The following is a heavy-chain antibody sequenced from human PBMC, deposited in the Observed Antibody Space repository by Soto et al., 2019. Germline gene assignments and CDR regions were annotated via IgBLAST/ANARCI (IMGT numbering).Heavy chain of an antibody. V-gene: IGHV3-23*01. CDR3: AKGVSVYDFRYYCCYMVV. CDR2: ISGSGGST. CDR1: GFTFSSYA. J-gene: IGHJ6*03. Sequence: EVQLLESGGGLVQPGGSLRLSCAASGFTFSSYAMSWVRQAPGKGLEWVSAISGSGGSTYYADSVKGRFTISRDNSKNTLYLQMNSLRAEDTAVYYCAKGVSVYDFRYYCCYMVVWGKGTTVTVSS. D-gene: IGHD5-12*01.